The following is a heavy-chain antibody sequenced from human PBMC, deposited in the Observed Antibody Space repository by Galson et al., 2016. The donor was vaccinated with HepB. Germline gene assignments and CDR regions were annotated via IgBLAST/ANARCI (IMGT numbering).Heavy chain of an antibody. CDR1: GFPFNVVV. Sequence: SLRLSCAGSGFPFNVVVMSWVRQAPGKGLEWVSSISGSGGRTHYSDSVKGRFTISRDNAKNSLYLQMNSLRAEDTAVYFCARVMNSGYPFSWGQGTLVTVSS. V-gene: IGHV3-23*01. CDR2: ISGSGGRT. CDR3: ARVMNSGYPFS. J-gene: IGHJ5*02. D-gene: IGHD3-22*01.